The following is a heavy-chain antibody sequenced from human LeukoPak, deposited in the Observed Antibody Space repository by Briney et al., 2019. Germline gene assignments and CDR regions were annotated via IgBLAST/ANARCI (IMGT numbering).Heavy chain of an antibody. CDR2: IYYSGST. CDR3: ARYYYDSSGYRDAFDI. J-gene: IGHJ3*02. CDR1: GGSISSYY. Sequence: SETLSLTCTVSGGSISSYYCSWIRQPPGKGLEWIGYIYYSGSTNYNPSLKSRVTISVDTSKNQFSLKLSSVTAADTAVYYCARYYYDSSGYRDAFDIWGQGTMVTVSS. D-gene: IGHD3-22*01. V-gene: IGHV4-59*01.